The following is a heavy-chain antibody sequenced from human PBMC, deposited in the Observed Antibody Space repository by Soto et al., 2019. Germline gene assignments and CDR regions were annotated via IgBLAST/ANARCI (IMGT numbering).Heavy chain of an antibody. CDR2: ISGSGGST. V-gene: IGHV3-23*01. J-gene: IGHJ4*02. CDR1: GFTFSSYA. Sequence: GGSLRLSCAASGFTFSSYAMSWVRQAPGKGLEWVSAISGSGGSTYYADSVKGRFTISRDNSKNTLYLQMNSLRAEDTAVYYCAKGISVSIAVAVGYFDYWGQGTLVTVSS. D-gene: IGHD6-19*01. CDR3: AKGISVSIAVAVGYFDY.